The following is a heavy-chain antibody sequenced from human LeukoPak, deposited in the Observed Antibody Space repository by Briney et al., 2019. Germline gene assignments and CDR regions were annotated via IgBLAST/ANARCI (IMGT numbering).Heavy chain of an antibody. Sequence: SETLSLTCAVYGGSFSGYYWSWIRQPPGKGLEWIGEINHSGSTNYNPSLKSRVTISVDTSKNQFSLKLSSVTAADTAVYYCARGTEYYDFWSGYHTHLDYWGQGTLVTVSS. CDR3: ARGTEYYDFWSGYHTHLDY. CDR1: GGSFSGYY. D-gene: IGHD3-3*01. J-gene: IGHJ4*02. CDR2: INHSGST. V-gene: IGHV4-34*01.